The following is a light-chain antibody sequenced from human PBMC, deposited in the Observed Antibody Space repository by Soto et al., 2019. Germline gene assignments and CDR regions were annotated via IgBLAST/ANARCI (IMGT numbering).Light chain of an antibody. CDR3: QHIYVDPVT. J-gene: IGKJ1*01. CDR1: QTISSC. Sequence: DIQMTQSPSSLSASVGDRVTITCRASQTISSCLNWYQQKPGKAPKLLIYAASNLQSGVPSRFSGSESGTDFILTISSLQTEDFATYYCQHIYVDPVTFGQGTKVEIK. CDR2: AAS. V-gene: IGKV1-39*01.